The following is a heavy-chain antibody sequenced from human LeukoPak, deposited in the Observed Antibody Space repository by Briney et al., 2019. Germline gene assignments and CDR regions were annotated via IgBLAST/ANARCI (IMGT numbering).Heavy chain of an antibody. V-gene: IGHV3-9*01. D-gene: IGHD3/OR15-3a*01. Sequence: PGRSLRLSCAASGFTFDDYAMHWVRQAPGKGLEWVSGISWNSGSIGYADSVKGRFTISRDNAKNSLYLQMNSLRAEDTALYYCAKGHGHYYYYGMDVWGKGTTVTVSS. CDR1: GFTFDDYA. J-gene: IGHJ6*04. CDR3: AKGHGHYYYYGMDV. CDR2: ISWNSGSI.